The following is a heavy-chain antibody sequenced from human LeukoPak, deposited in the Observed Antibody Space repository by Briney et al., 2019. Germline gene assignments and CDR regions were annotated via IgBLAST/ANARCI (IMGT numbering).Heavy chain of an antibody. Sequence: SETLSLTFTVCGGSISISSYYWGWIRQPPGKGLEWIGSIYYSGSTYYNPSLKSRVTISVDTSKNQFSLKLSSVTAADTAVYYCARQGYYYGSGSYYNPFDYWGQGTLVTVSS. D-gene: IGHD3-10*01. J-gene: IGHJ4*02. V-gene: IGHV4-39*01. CDR1: GGSISISSYY. CDR3: ARQGYYYGSGSYYNPFDY. CDR2: IYYSGST.